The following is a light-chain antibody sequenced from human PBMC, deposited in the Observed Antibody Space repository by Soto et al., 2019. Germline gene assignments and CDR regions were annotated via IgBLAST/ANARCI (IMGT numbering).Light chain of an antibody. Sequence: ETVMTQFPATLSVSPGERATLSCRASQSISNNLAWYQQKPGQAPRLLIYGASTRATGIPARFSGSGSGTEFTLTISSLQSEDFAVYYCLHYYNWYTFGQGTKLEIE. CDR3: LHYYNWYT. J-gene: IGKJ2*01. CDR1: QSISNN. CDR2: GAS. V-gene: IGKV3-15*01.